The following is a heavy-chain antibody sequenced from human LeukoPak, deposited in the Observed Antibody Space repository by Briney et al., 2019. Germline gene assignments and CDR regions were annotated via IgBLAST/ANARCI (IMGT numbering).Heavy chain of an antibody. Sequence: PSETLSLTCTVSGGSISSYYWSWIRQPPGKGLEWIGYIYYSGSTNYNPSLKSRVTISVDMSKNQFSLKLSSVTAADTAVYYCARGGRCGGDCYEDAFDIWGQGTMVTVSS. V-gene: IGHV4-59*01. D-gene: IGHD2-21*02. CDR3: ARGGRCGGDCYEDAFDI. CDR2: IYYSGST. J-gene: IGHJ3*02. CDR1: GGSISSYY.